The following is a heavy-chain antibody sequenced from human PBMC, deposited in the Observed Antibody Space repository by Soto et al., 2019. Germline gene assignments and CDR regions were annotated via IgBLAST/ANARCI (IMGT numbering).Heavy chain of an antibody. V-gene: IGHV1-18*01. J-gene: IGHJ5*02. CDR2: ISAYNGNT. CDR1: GYTFTSYG. D-gene: IGHD6-19*01. CDR3: ARDPQSAVAGSWFDP. Sequence: ASVKVSCKASGYTFTSYGISWVRPAPGQGLEWMGWISAYNGNTNYAQKLQGRVTMTTDTSTSTAYMELRSLRSDDTAVYYCARDPQSAVAGSWFDPWGQGTLVTVSS.